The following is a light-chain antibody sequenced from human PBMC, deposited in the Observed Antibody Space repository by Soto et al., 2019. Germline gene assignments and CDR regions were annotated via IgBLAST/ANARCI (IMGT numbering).Light chain of an antibody. J-gene: IGKJ1*01. V-gene: IGKV3-15*01. CDR3: QQYNNWPST. CDR2: RAS. Sequence: EIVMTQSPATLSVSPGERATLSCRASQSVSSNLAWYQQKPGQAPRLLIYRASTRATGIPARFSGSGSGTEFTLTISSLQSEDFAVYSCQQYNNWPSTFGQGTKVDI. CDR1: QSVSSN.